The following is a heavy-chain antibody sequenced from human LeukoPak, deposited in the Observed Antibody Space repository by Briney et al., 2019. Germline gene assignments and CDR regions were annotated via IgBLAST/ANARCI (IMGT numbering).Heavy chain of an antibody. V-gene: IGHV3-15*01. Sequence: GGSLRLSCAASGFTFSNAWMSWVRQAPGKGLEWVGRIKSKTDGGTTDYAAPVKGRFTISRDDSKNTLYLQMNSLKTEDTAVYYCTTRAVAGRRPFDYWGQGTLVTVSS. CDR1: GFTFSNAW. CDR2: IKSKTDGGTT. D-gene: IGHD6-19*01. CDR3: TTRAVAGRRPFDY. J-gene: IGHJ4*02.